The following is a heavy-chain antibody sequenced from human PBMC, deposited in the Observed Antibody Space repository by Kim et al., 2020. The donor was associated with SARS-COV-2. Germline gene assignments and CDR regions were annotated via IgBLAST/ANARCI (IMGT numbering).Heavy chain of an antibody. Sequence: SETLSLTCAVYGGSFSGYYWSWIRQPPGKGLEWIGEINHSGSTNYNPSLKSRVTISVDTSKNQFSLKLSSVTAADTAVYYCARKSGYCSCGSCYDWFDPWGQGTLVTVSP. J-gene: IGHJ5*02. V-gene: IGHV4-34*01. CDR1: GGSFSGYY. CDR2: INHSGST. CDR3: ARKSGYCSCGSCYDWFDP. D-gene: IGHD2-15*01.